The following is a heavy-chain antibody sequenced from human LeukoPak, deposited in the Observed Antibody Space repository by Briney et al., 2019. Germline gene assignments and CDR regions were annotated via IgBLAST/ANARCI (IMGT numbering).Heavy chain of an antibody. CDR1: GGSFSGYY. CDR2: MNPSGST. Sequence: KTSETLSLTCAVYGGSFSGYYWTWIRQTPEKGLEWIGEMNPSGSTNYNPSLKSRVTISVDTSKNHCARGRQDVTMIVVVMTAVSYYLDVWGKGTTVTVS. CDR3: SYYLDV. D-gene: IGHD3-22*01. V-gene: IGHV4-34*01. J-gene: IGHJ6*03.